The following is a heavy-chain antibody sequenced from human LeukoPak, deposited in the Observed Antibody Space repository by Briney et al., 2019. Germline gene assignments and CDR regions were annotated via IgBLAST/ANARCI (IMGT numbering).Heavy chain of an antibody. J-gene: IGHJ6*03. CDR3: ARAFEGIGVVVPAQSSLFYMDV. V-gene: IGHV3-7*01. CDR1: GFTFSSYW. CDR2: IKQDGSEK. Sequence: PGGSLTLSCPASGFTFSSYWMSWVRQAPGKGLEGVANIKQDGSEKYYVDSVKGRFTISRDNAKNSLYLQMNSLRAEDTAVYYCARAFEGIGVVVPAQSSLFYMDVWGKGTTVTISS. D-gene: IGHD2-2*01.